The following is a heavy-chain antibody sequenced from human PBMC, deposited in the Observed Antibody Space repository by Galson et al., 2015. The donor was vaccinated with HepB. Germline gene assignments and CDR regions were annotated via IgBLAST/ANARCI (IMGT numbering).Heavy chain of an antibody. CDR1: GFTFSSYW. J-gene: IGHJ6*02. CDR3: AGPPPGIAAAGTRYYYYYGMDV. CDR2: ISYDGSNK. V-gene: IGHV3-30*03. Sequence: SLRLSCAASGFTFSSYWIHWVRQAPGKGLEWVAVISYDGSNKYYADSVKGRFTISRDNSKNTLYLQMNSLRAEDTAVYYCAGPPPGIAAAGTRYYYYYGMDVWGQGTTVTVSS. D-gene: IGHD6-13*01.